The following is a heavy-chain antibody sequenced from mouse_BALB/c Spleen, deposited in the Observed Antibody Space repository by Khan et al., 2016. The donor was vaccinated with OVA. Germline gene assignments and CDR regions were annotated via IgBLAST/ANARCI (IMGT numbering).Heavy chain of an antibody. V-gene: IGHV2-9*02. J-gene: IGHJ3*01. CDR2: IWAGGST. CDR1: GFSLSNYG. D-gene: IGHD1-1*01. CDR3: ARAFYTGAWFAY. Sequence: QMQLEESGPGLVAPSQTLSITCTVSGFSLSNYGVHWVRQPPGKGLEWLGVIWAGGSTNHNSALMSRLSISKDDSKSQVFLKMNSLQTDDTAMYYCARAFYTGAWFAYWGQGTLVTVSA.